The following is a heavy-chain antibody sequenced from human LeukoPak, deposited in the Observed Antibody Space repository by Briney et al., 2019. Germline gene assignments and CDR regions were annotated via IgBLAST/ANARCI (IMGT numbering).Heavy chain of an antibody. D-gene: IGHD5-24*01. CDR2: INPKSGGT. CDR3: SRSADGYNYEPWFDP. Sequence: ASVKVSCKASGGTFSSYAISWMRQAPGQGLEWMGWINPKSGGTNFAQKFQGRVTMTRDTSISTAYMELSRVRSDDTAMYYCSRSADGYNYEPWFDPWGQGTLVTVSS. CDR1: GGTFSSYA. V-gene: IGHV1-2*02. J-gene: IGHJ5*02.